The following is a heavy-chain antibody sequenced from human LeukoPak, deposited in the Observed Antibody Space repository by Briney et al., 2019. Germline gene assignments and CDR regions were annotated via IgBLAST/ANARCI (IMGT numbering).Heavy chain of an antibody. CDR2: ISNDGTTK. Sequence: GGSLRLSCAASGFTFSSYAMHWVRQAPGKGLEWVAVISNDGTTKYYADSVKGRFTISRDNSKNTLYLQMNSLRAEDTAVYYCALGEQLAPLDYWGQGTLVTVSS. V-gene: IGHV3-30*07. D-gene: IGHD6-6*01. CDR1: GFTFSSYA. CDR3: ALGEQLAPLDY. J-gene: IGHJ4*02.